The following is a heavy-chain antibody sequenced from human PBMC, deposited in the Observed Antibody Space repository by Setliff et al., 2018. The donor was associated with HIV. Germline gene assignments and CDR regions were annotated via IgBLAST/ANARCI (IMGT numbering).Heavy chain of an antibody. CDR3: AARKLSAAAFDY. CDR1: GDSISAYY. D-gene: IGHD6-13*01. CDR2: IYKNGNA. V-gene: IGHV4-4*09. Sequence: SETLSLTCSVSGDSISAYYWTWIRQSPGKGLEWIGWIYKNGNANYNPSLTSRLTISVDTSKNQSSLKLSSVTAADTAVYYCAARKLSAAAFDYWGQGSLVTVSS. J-gene: IGHJ4*02.